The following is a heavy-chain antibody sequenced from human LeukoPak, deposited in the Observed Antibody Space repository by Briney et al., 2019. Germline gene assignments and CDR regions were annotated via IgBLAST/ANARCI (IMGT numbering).Heavy chain of an antibody. CDR3: ARRAGAYSHPYDY. Sequence: GGSLSLSCTVSGFTVSSDSMSWVRQAPGKGLEWVSFIYSGGSTHYSASVKGRFTISRDNSKNPLHLQMDSLRAEDTAVYYCARRAGAYSHPYDYWGQGTLVTVSS. J-gene: IGHJ4*02. CDR2: IYSGGST. D-gene: IGHD4/OR15-4a*01. CDR1: GFTVSSDS. V-gene: IGHV3-53*01.